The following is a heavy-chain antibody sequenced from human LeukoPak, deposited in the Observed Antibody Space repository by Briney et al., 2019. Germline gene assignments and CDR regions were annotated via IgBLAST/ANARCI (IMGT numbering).Heavy chain of an antibody. D-gene: IGHD2-15*01. V-gene: IGHV5-10-1*01. CDR2: IDPSDSYT. CDR1: GYSFTSYW. J-gene: IGHJ5*02. Sequence: LGESLKISCKGSGYSFTSYWIGWVRQMPGKGLEWMGRIDPSDSYTNYSPSFQGHVTISADKSISTAYLQWSSLKASDTAMYFCARVAAGNWFDPWGQGALVTVSS. CDR3: ARVAAGNWFDP.